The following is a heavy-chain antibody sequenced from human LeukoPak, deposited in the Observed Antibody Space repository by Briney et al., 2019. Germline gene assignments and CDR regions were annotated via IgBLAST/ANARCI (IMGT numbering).Heavy chain of an antibody. V-gene: IGHV1-2*02. J-gene: IGHJ6*03. CDR2: INPNSGGT. Sequence: ASVKVSCKASGYTFTGYYMHWVRQAPGQGLEWMGWINPNSGGTNYAQKFQGRVTMTRDTSISTAYMELSRLRSDDTAVYYCARDRGGVTTFYYYMDVWGKGTTVTVSS. D-gene: IGHD4-17*01. CDR3: ARDRGGVTTFYYYMDV. CDR1: GYTFTGYY.